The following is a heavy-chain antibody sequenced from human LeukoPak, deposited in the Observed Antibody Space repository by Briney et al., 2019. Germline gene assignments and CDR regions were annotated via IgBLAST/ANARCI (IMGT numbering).Heavy chain of an antibody. J-gene: IGHJ6*03. CDR1: GYTFTSYG. CDR2: ISAYNGNT. Sequence: GASVKVSCKASGYTFTSYGISWVRQAPGQGLEWMGWISAYNGNTNYAQKFQGRVTMTRDTPTSTVYMELSSLRSDDTAVYYCARGTSYGPNYYYYYMDVWGKGTTVTISS. CDR3: ARGTSYGPNYYYYYMDV. D-gene: IGHD5-18*01. V-gene: IGHV1-18*01.